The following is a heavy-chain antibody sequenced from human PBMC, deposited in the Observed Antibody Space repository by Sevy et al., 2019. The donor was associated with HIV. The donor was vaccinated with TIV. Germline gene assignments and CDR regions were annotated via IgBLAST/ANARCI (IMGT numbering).Heavy chain of an antibody. Sequence: SETLSLTCTVSGGSISSGGYYWSWIRQHPGKGLEWIGYIYYSGSTYYNPSLKSRVTISVDTSKNQFSLKLSSVTAADTAVYYCASHYYSGSSGPDFDYWGQGTLVTVSS. J-gene: IGHJ4*02. CDR3: ASHYYSGSSGPDFDY. CDR1: GGSISSGGYY. V-gene: IGHV4-31*03. D-gene: IGHD6-6*01. CDR2: IYYSGST.